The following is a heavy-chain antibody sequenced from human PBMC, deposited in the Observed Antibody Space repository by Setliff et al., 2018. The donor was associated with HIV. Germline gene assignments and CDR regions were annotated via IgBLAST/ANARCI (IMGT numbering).Heavy chain of an antibody. CDR1: GYTFSNYC. J-gene: IGHJ6*02. CDR3: AKPLSPGSGWYSKARGMDV. V-gene: IGHV5-51*01. Sequence: GESLKISCKDSGYTFSNYCIAWVRQMPGKGLEWMGIIYPGNSDTTYSPSFQGQVTISADKSISTAYLQWSSLKASDTAMYYCAKPLSPGSGWYSKARGMDVWGQGTTVTVSS. CDR2: IYPGNSDT. D-gene: IGHD6-19*01.